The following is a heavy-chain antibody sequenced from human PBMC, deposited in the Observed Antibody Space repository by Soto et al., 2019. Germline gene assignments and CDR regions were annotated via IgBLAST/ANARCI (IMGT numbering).Heavy chain of an antibody. CDR1: GFTFSSYS. Sequence: PVGSLRLSCAASGFTFSSYSMNWVRQAPGKGLEWVSSISSSSSYIYYADSVKGRFTISRDNAKNSLYLQMNSLRAEDTAVYYCARESFADYYDSSGYQSPYYYYYGMDVWGQGTTVTVSS. J-gene: IGHJ6*02. CDR2: ISSSSSYI. V-gene: IGHV3-21*01. CDR3: ARESFADYYDSSGYQSPYYYYYGMDV. D-gene: IGHD3-22*01.